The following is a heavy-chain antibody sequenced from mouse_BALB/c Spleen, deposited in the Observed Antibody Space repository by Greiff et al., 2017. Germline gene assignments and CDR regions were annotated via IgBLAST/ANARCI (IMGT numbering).Heavy chain of an antibody. CDR3: ARSGYYYGSSYKYFDV. V-gene: IGHV1S126*01. Sequence: VKLMESGPQLVRPGASVKISCKASGYSFTSYWMHWVKQRPGQGLEWIGMIDPSDSETRLNQKFKDKATLTVDKSSSTAYLQLSSPTSEDSAVYYCARSGYYYGSSYKYFDVWGAGTTVTVSS. J-gene: IGHJ1*01. CDR1: GYSFTSYW. D-gene: IGHD1-1*01. CDR2: IDPSDSET.